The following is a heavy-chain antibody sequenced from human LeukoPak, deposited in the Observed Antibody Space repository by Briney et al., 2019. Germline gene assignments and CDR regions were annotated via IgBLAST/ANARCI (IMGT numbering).Heavy chain of an antibody. CDR1: GGTFSSYA. Sequence: SVKVPCKASGGTFSSYAISWVRQAPGQGLEWMGRIIPILGIANYAQKFQGRVTITADKSTSTAYMELSSLRSEDTAVYYCARGKWELYWFDPWGQGTLVTVSS. V-gene: IGHV1-69*04. D-gene: IGHD1-26*01. J-gene: IGHJ5*02. CDR2: IIPILGIA. CDR3: ARGKWELYWFDP.